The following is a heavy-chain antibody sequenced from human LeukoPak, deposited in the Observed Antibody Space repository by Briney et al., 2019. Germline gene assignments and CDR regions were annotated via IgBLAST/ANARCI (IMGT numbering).Heavy chain of an antibody. Sequence: KPSETPSLTRTVSGGSISRYYWSWIRQPPGKGLGWIGYIYYSGSTNYHPSLKSRVTISVDTSKNQFSLKLSSVTAADTAVYYCARHDMDIAGAGLDYFDYWGQGTLVTVSS. J-gene: IGHJ4*02. CDR3: ARHDMDIAGAGLDYFDY. D-gene: IGHD1-26*01. CDR2: IYYSGST. V-gene: IGHV4-59*08. CDR1: GGSISRYY.